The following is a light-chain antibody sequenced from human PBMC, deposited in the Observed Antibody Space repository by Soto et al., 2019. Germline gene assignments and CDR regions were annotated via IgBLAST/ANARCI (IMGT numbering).Light chain of an antibody. CDR2: KAS. CDR1: QSISSW. J-gene: IGKJ1*01. V-gene: IGKV1-5*03. Sequence: DIRLNQSPATVSLYIGDRATXSCRASQSISSWLAWYQEKRGKSAKLLTYKASTGESGDASRLGGSGTETEFTLTISTLQPDDSAPYYCQQYNSYSPSFGHGSKV. CDR3: QQYNSYSPS.